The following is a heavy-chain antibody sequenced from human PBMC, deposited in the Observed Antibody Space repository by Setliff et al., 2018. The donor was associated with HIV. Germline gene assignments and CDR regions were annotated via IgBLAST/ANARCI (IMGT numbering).Heavy chain of an antibody. D-gene: IGHD2-21*01. CDR2: ISGSGAST. CDR3: AKHFLLWSNAFHI. V-gene: IGHV3-23*01. Sequence: GGSLRLSCAASGFTFSSYAMSWVRQAPGKGLEWVSAISGSGASTYYADSVKGRFTISRDNSKNTLYLQMNSLRAEDTAVYYCAKHFLLWSNAFHIWGQGTMVTVSS. J-gene: IGHJ3*02. CDR1: GFTFSSYA.